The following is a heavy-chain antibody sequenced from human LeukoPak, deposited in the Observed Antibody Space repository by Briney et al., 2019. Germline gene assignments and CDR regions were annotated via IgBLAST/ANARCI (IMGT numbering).Heavy chain of an antibody. CDR2: ISAYNGNT. CDR3: ATGIMITFGGVIVSNPFDY. Sequence: GASVKVSCKASGYTFTSYGISWVRQAPGQGLEWMGWISAYNGNTNYAQKLQGRVTMTTDTSTSTAYMELSSLRSEDTAVYYCATGIMITFGGVIVSNPFDYWGQGTLVTVSS. V-gene: IGHV1-18*01. CDR1: GYTFTSYG. D-gene: IGHD3-16*02. J-gene: IGHJ4*02.